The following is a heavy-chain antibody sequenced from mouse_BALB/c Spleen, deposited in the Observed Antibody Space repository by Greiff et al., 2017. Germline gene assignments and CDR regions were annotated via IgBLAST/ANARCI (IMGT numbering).Heavy chain of an antibody. CDR2: IWSGGST. CDR3: ASDHDGYYFDY. V-gene: IGHV2-4-1*01. J-gene: IGHJ2*01. CDR1: GFSLTSYG. Sequence: QVQLKESGPGLVQPSQSLSITCTVSGFSLTSYGVHWVRQSPGKGLEWLGVIWSGGSTDYNSALKSRLSISKDNSKSQVFLKMNSLQTDDTARYYCASDHDGYYFDYWGQGTTLTVSS. D-gene: IGHD2-3*01.